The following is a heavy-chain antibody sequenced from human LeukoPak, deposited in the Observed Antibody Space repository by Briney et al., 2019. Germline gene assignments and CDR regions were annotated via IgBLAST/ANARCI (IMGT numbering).Heavy chain of an antibody. CDR1: GFTFSCYC. D-gene: IGHD3-22*01. V-gene: IGHV3-30*02. CDR3: AKDYGSGYYSLPYYFDY. J-gene: IGHJ4*02. Sequence: GGSLGLSFAASGFTFSCYCMHWVRQAPGTGLGAVAFIRYDGSNKYYAEPVKGGFTISRDNSKHTLFLQKNSLRAEDTAVYYCAKDYGSGYYSLPYYFDYWGQGTLVTVSS. CDR2: IRYDGSNK.